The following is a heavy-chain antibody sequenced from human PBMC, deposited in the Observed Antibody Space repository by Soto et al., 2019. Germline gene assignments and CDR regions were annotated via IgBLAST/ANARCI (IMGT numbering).Heavy chain of an antibody. CDR1: GYTFTSYA. V-gene: IGHV1-3*01. J-gene: IGHJ4*02. CDR2: INARNGNT. CDR3: ARGLGLYYFDY. Sequence: QVQLVQSGAEVKEPGASVKVSCKASGYTFTSYAMHWVRQAPGQRLEWMGWINARNGNTKYSQKFQGRVTITRDTSASTAYMELSSLRSEDTAVYYCARGLGLYYFDYWGQGTLVTVSS. D-gene: IGHD1-26*01.